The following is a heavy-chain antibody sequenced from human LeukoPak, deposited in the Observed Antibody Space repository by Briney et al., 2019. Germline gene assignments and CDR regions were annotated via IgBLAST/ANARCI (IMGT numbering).Heavy chain of an antibody. CDR2: ISGSGGST. CDR3: AKDGESSGYYYGEVDY. D-gene: IGHD3-22*01. CDR1: GFTFSSYA. J-gene: IGHJ4*02. Sequence: GGSLRLSCAASGFTFSSYAMSWVRQAPGKGLEWVSAISGSGGSTYYADSVKGRFTISRDNSKSTLYLQMNSLRAEDTAVYYCAKDGESSGYYYGEVDYWGQGTLVTVSS. V-gene: IGHV3-23*01.